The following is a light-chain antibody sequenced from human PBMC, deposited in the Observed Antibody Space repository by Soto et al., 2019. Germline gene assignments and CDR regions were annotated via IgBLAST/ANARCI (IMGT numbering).Light chain of an antibody. J-gene: IGLJ1*01. CDR1: SSNIGAGYD. Sequence: QSVLTQPPSVSGAPGQRVTISCTGSSSNIGAGYDVHWYQQLPGTAPKLLIYGNINRPSGVPDRFSDSKSGTSASLAITGLQAEDEADYYCQSYDSSLSGYVFGPGTKVTV. V-gene: IGLV1-40*01. CDR2: GNI. CDR3: QSYDSSLSGYV.